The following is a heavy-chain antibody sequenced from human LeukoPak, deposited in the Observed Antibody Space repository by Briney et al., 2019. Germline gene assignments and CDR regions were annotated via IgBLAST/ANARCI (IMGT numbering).Heavy chain of an antibody. CDR2: INPNSGGT. CDR3: AREYSSGWPSDY. J-gene: IGHJ4*02. CDR1: GYTFPGYY. D-gene: IGHD6-19*01. V-gene: IGHV1-2*02. Sequence: ASVKVSCKASGYTFPGYYMHWVRQAPGQGLEWMGWINPNSGGTNYAQKFQGRVTMTRDTSISTAYMELSRLRSDDTAVYYCAREYSSGWPSDYWGQGTLVTVSS.